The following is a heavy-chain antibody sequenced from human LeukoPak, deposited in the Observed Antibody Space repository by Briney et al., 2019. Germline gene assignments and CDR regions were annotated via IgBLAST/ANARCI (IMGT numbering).Heavy chain of an antibody. CDR1: GFTFSSYA. CDR2: ISYDGSNK. D-gene: IGHD2-2*01. J-gene: IGHJ6*02. Sequence: PGGSLRLSCAASGFTFSSYAMHWVRQAPGKGLEWVAVISYDGSNKYYADSVKGRFTISRDNSKNTLYLQMSSLRAEDTAVYYCAREYCSSTSCQDYYYYYGMDVWGQGTTVTVSS. CDR3: AREYCSSTSCQDYYYYYGMDV. V-gene: IGHV3-30-3*01.